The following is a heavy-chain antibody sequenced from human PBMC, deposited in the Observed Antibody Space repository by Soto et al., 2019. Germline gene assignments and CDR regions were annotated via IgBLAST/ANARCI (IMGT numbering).Heavy chain of an antibody. Sequence: GGSLRLSCAASGFTFSSYWMCWVRQAPGKGLEWVANIKQDGSEKYYVDSVKGRFTISRDNAKNSLYLQMNSLRAEDTAVYYCARDWGNDAFDIWGQGTMVTVSS. D-gene: IGHD3-16*01. CDR2: IKQDGSEK. CDR1: GFTFSSYW. J-gene: IGHJ3*02. CDR3: ARDWGNDAFDI. V-gene: IGHV3-7*01.